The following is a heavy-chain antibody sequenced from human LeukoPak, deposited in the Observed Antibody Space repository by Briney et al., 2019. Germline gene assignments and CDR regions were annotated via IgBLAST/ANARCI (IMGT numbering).Heavy chain of an antibody. CDR2: IYYSGST. D-gene: IGHD2-21*01. CDR3: ARGFRLVVVRAMGAFDI. J-gene: IGHJ3*02. Sequence: SETLSLTCTVSGGSISSGDYYWSWIRQPPGKGLEWIGYIYYSGSTYYNPSLKSRVTISVDTSKNQFSLKLSSVTAADTAVYYCARGFRLVVVRAMGAFDIWGQGTMVTVSS. CDR1: GGSISSGDYY. V-gene: IGHV4-30-4*08.